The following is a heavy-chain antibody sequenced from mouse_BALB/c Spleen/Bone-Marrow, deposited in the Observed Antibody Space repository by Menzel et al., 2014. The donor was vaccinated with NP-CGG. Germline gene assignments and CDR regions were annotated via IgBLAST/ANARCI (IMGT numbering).Heavy chain of an antibody. CDR2: TSSGSTSI. Sequence: EVKLVESGGGLVQPGGSRKLSCAASGFTFSSFGMHWVRQAPERGLEWVAYTSSGSTSIFYSDTVRGRFTISRDNPKNTLFLQMTSLTSEGTAMYYCARGGNWDDFDVWGAGTTVTVSS. J-gene: IGHJ1*01. CDR1: GFTFSSFG. CDR3: ARGGNWDDFDV. V-gene: IGHV5-17*02. D-gene: IGHD4-1*01.